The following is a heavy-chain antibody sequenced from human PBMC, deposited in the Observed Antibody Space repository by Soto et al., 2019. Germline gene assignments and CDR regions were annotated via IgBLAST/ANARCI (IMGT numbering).Heavy chain of an antibody. V-gene: IGHV1-18*01. D-gene: IGHD5-12*01. J-gene: IGHJ6*03. CDR2: ISAYNGNT. CDR3: ARHYSGYDSLFCYYYYYMDV. Sequence: ASVKVSCKASGYTFTSYGISWVRQAPGQGLEWMGWISAYNGNTNYAQKLQGRVTMTTDTSTSTAYMELRSLRSDDTAVYYCARHYSGYDSLFCYYYYYMDVWGKGTTVTVSS. CDR1: GYTFTSYG.